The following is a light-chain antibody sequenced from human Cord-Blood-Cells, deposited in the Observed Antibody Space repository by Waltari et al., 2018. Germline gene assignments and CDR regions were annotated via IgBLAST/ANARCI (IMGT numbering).Light chain of an antibody. Sequence: DIVMTQSPDSLAVSLGERAALNCKSSQSGLYSSNNKNYLAWYQQQPGQPPKLLIYWASTRESGVPDRFSGSGSGTDFTLTISSLQAEDVAVYYCQQYYSTPFTFGPGTKVDIK. CDR3: QQYYSTPFT. CDR1: QSGLYSSNNKNY. J-gene: IGKJ3*01. CDR2: WAS. V-gene: IGKV4-1*01.